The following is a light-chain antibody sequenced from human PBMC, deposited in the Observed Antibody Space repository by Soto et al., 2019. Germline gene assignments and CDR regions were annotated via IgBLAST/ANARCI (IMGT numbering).Light chain of an antibody. V-gene: IGKV1-39*01. CDR3: QQSYSTWT. Sequence: DIQMTQSPSSLSASVGDRVTITCRASQNIRSYLNWYQQKPGKAPKLLIYAASSLQSGVPSRFGGSGSGTDFILTISSLQPEDFATYYCQQSYSTWTFGQGTRVEIK. J-gene: IGKJ1*01. CDR2: AAS. CDR1: QNIRSY.